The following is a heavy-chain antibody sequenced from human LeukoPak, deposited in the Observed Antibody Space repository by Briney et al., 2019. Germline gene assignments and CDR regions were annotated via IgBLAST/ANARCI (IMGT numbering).Heavy chain of an antibody. D-gene: IGHD2-8*01. CDR2: INSDGSST. V-gene: IGHV3-74*01. J-gene: IGHJ6*04. CDR3: ARAVLMVYAPLDV. CDR1: GFTFSNYW. Sequence: PGGSLRLSCAASGFTFSNYWMHWVRQAPGKGLEYFSRINSDGSSTNYADSVKGRFTISRDNAKNTLYLHMNSLRAEDTAVYYCARAVLMVYAPLDVWGKGPTVTVSS.